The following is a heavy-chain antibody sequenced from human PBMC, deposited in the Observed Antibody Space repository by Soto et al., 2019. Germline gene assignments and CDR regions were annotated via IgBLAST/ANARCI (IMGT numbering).Heavy chain of an antibody. CDR1: GGSISSYY. V-gene: IGHV4-59*08. CDR3: ARLSWLRNYYYGMDV. Sequence: QVQLQESGPGLVKPSETLSLTCTVSGGSISSYYWSWIRQPPGKGLEWIGYIYYSGGTNYNPSLKSRVTISVDTSKNQFSLKLSSVTAADTAVYYCARLSWLRNYYYGMDVWGQGTTVTVSS. CDR2: IYYSGGT. D-gene: IGHD5-12*01. J-gene: IGHJ6*02.